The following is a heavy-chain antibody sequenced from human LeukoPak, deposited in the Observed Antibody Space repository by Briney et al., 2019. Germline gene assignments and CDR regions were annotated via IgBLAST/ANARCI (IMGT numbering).Heavy chain of an antibody. CDR3: AKEGHDYGGQPIRPFDY. D-gene: IGHD4-23*01. V-gene: IGHV3-30*18. CDR1: GFTFSSYG. J-gene: IGHJ4*02. CDR2: ISYDGRDK. Sequence: PGRSLRLSCAASGFTFSSYGMQWVRQTPGKGLEWVAVISYDGRDKYYADSVKGRFTISRDQSKNMMYLQMNSLRGEDTAVYYCAKEGHDYGGQPIRPFDYWGQGTLVTVSS.